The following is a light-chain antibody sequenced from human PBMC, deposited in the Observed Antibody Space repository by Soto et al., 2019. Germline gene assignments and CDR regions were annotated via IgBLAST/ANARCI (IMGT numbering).Light chain of an antibody. J-gene: IGLJ2*01. CDR1: SSNIGNNY. CDR3: ATWDSGLRAGV. Sequence: QSVLTQPPSVSGTPGKKVTISCSESSSNIGNNYVSWYQQLPGTAPKLLIYDNDKRPSAIPDRFSGSKSGTSATLGVTGLRTGADADYFCATWDSGLRAGVFGVETKVTVL. V-gene: IGLV1-51*01. CDR2: DND.